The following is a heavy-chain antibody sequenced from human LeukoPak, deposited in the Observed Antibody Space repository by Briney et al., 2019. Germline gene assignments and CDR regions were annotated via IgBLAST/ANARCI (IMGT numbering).Heavy chain of an antibody. CDR1: GFKFVQYG. CDR2: IKQDGSEK. V-gene: IGHV3-7*01. J-gene: IGHJ4*02. D-gene: IGHD1-26*01. Sequence: GGSLRLSCAASGFKFVQYGINWVRQAPGKGLEWVANIKQDGSEKYYVDSVKGRFTISRDNAKNSLYLQMNSLRAEDTAVYYCAREWELPSGGVFDYWGQGTLVTVSS. CDR3: AREWELPSGGVFDY.